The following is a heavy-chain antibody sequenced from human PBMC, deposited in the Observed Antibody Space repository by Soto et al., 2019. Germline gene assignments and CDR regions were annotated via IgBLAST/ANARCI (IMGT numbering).Heavy chain of an antibody. D-gene: IGHD4-4*01. Sequence: GGSLRLSCAASGFTFSSYSMNWVRQAPGKGLEWVSSISSSSSYIYYADSVKGRFTISRDNAKNSLYLQMNSLRAEDTAVYYCARVDYNYYYYGMDVWGQGTTVTVSS. CDR3: ARVDYNYYYYGMDV. V-gene: IGHV3-21*01. J-gene: IGHJ6*02. CDR1: GFTFSSYS. CDR2: ISSSSSYI.